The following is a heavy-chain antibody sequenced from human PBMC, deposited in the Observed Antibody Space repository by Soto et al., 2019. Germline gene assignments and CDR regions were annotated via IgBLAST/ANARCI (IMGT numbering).Heavy chain of an antibody. V-gene: IGHV3-30*18. Sequence: GGSLRLSCAASGFTFSSYGMHWVRQAPGKGLEWVAVISYDGSNKYYADSVKGRFTISRDNSKNTLYLQMNSLRAEDTAVYYCAKEGYSSSWYRSSYYYYGMDVWGQGTTVTVSS. J-gene: IGHJ6*02. D-gene: IGHD6-13*01. CDR1: GFTFSSYG. CDR2: ISYDGSNK. CDR3: AKEGYSSSWYRSSYYYYGMDV.